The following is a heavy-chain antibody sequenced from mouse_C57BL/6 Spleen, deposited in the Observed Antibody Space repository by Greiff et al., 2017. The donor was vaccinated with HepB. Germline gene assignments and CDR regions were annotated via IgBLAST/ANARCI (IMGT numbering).Heavy chain of an antibody. CDR1: GYAFTNYL. Sequence: VQLQQSGAELVRPGTSVKVSCKASGYAFTNYLIEWVKQRPGQGLEWIGVINPGSGGTNYNEKFKGKATLTADKSSSTAYMQLSSLTSEDSAVYFCARYSGYFWYFDVWGTGTTVTVSS. D-gene: IGHD1-1*02. CDR2: INPGSGGT. J-gene: IGHJ1*03. V-gene: IGHV1-54*01. CDR3: ARYSGYFWYFDV.